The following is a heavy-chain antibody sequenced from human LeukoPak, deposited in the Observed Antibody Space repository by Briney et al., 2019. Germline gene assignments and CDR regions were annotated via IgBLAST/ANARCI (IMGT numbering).Heavy chain of an antibody. D-gene: IGHD3-10*01. CDR1: GFTFSSYA. V-gene: IGHV3-23*01. CDR3: ARAGTLSGSLNNWFDP. J-gene: IGHJ5*02. Sequence: PGGSLRLSCAASGFTFSSYAMSWVRQAPGKGLEWVSVISSTGGITHYADSVKGRFTISRDNSKNTLYMQMNSLRAEDTAVYYCARAGTLSGSLNNWFDPWGQGTLVTVSS. CDR2: ISSTGGIT.